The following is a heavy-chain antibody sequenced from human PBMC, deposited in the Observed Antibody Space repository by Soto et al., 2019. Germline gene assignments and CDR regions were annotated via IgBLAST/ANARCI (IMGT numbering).Heavy chain of an antibody. V-gene: IGHV1-18*01. CDR1: GYTFTSYG. D-gene: IGHD6-19*01. J-gene: IGHJ4*02. Sequence: QVQLVQSGAEVKKPGASVKVSCKASGYTFTSYGISWVRQAPGQGLEWMGWISAYNGNTNYAQKLQGRLTMTRDTSTSTVYMEVSSLRSEDTAVYHCARAKTSSGCLDYWGQGTLVTVSS. CDR2: ISAYNGNT. CDR3: ARAKTSSGCLDY.